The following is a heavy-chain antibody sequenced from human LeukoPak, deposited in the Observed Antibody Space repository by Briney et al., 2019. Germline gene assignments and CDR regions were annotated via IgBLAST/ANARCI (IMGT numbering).Heavy chain of an antibody. CDR1: GGSISSYY. V-gene: IGHV4-59*01. CDR3: ASVPLGAVAGPPTL. J-gene: IGHJ4*02. Sequence: PSETLSLTCTVSGGSISSYYWSWIRQPPGKGLEWIGYIYYSGSTNYNPSLKSRVTISVDTSKNQFSLKLSSVTAADTAVYYCASVPLGAVAGPPTLWGQGTLVTVSS. D-gene: IGHD6-19*01. CDR2: IYYSGST.